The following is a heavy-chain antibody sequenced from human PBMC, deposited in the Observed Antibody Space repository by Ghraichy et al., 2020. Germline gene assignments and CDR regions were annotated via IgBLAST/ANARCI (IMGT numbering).Heavy chain of an antibody. CDR1: GYRFTSYW. V-gene: IGHV5-10-1*01. Sequence: GESLNISCKGSGYRFTSYWISWVRQTPGKGLEWMGRIDPYDSYTNYSPSFQGHVTISADKSISTAYLQWSSLKASDTAMYYCARHLAKGSSGWYHWGQGTLVTVSS. D-gene: IGHD6-19*01. J-gene: IGHJ5*02. CDR2: IDPYDSYT. CDR3: ARHLAKGSSGWYH.